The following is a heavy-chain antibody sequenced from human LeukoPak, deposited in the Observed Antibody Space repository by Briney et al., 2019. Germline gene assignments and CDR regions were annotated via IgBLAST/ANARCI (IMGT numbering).Heavy chain of an antibody. Sequence: GGSLRLSCAASGFTFSDYYMSWIRQAPGKGLEGVSYISSIGSTIYYADSVKGGFTISRDNAKNSLYLQMNSLRAEDTAVYYCARVGLVPAVMDVWGQGTTVTVSS. J-gene: IGHJ6*02. CDR2: ISSIGSTI. D-gene: IGHD2-2*01. V-gene: IGHV3-11*01. CDR1: GFTFSDYY. CDR3: ARVGLVPAVMDV.